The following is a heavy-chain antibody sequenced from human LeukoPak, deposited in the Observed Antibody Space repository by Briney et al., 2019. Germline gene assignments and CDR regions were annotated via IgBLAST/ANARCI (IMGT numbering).Heavy chain of an antibody. CDR1: GGSISRSSYY. CDR3: TRDSQLEWFYA. J-gene: IGHJ5*02. CDR2: IYYDGST. D-gene: IGHD3-10*01. V-gene: IGHV4-39*07. Sequence: PSQTLSLTCTVSGGSISRSSYYWGWIRQPPGEGLEWIGTIYYDGSTYHNPSLKSRVTISVDASKNQFSLKLRSVTAADTAVYYCTRDSQLEWFYAWGQGILVTVSS.